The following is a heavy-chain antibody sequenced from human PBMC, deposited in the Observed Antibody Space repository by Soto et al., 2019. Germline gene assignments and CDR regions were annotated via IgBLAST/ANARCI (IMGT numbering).Heavy chain of an antibody. D-gene: IGHD3-10*01. Sequence: DWTGGSLRLSCAASGFTFSDHFMDWVRQAPGKGLEWVGRIRNKAYSYTTEYAASVKGRFTISRDDSMNSLCLQMNSLKTEDTAVYYCARGGGWYFDVWGRGTLVTVSS. CDR1: GFTFSDHF. CDR2: IRNKAYSYTT. CDR3: ARGGGWYFDV. V-gene: IGHV3-72*01. J-gene: IGHJ2*01.